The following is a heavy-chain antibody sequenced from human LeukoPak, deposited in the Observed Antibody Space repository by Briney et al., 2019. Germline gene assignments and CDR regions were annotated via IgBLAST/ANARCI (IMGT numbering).Heavy chain of an antibody. CDR1: GYTFTSYA. J-gene: IGHJ4*02. V-gene: IGHV1-2*02. CDR2: INPNSGGT. Sequence: ASVKVSCKASGYTFTSYAFSWVRQAPGQGLEWMGWINPNSGGTNYAQKFQGRVTMTRDTSISTAYMELSRLRSDDTAVYYCARGDYPYYYDSSGTTDYWGQGTLVTVSS. CDR3: ARGDYPYYYDSSGTTDY. D-gene: IGHD3-22*01.